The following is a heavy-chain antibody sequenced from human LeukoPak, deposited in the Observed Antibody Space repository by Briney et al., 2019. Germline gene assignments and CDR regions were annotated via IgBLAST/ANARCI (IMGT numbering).Heavy chain of an antibody. CDR1: GGSISSCY. V-gene: IGHV4-59*01. Sequence: SETLSLTCTVSGGSISSCYWSWIRQPPGKGLEWIGYIYYSGSTNYNPSLKSRVTISVDTSKNQFSLKLSSVTAADTAVYYCARVYGNDFWSGYYTPYFDYWGQGTLVTVSS. J-gene: IGHJ4*02. CDR3: ARVYGNDFWSGYYTPYFDY. CDR2: IYYSGST. D-gene: IGHD3-3*01.